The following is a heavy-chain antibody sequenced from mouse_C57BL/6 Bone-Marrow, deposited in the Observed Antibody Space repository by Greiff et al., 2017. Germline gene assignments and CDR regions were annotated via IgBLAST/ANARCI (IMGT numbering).Heavy chain of an antibody. CDR2: INPSNGGT. D-gene: IGHD1-1*01. CDR1: GYTFTSYW. Sequence: QVQLKQPGTELVKPGASVKLSCKASGYTFTSYWMHWVKQRPGQGLEWIGNINPSNGGTNYNEKFKSKATLTVDKSSSTAYMQLSSLTSEDSAVYYCARQDKSIYYYYYWGQGTTRTVSS. CDR3: ARQDKSIYYYYY. V-gene: IGHV1-53*01. J-gene: IGHJ2*01.